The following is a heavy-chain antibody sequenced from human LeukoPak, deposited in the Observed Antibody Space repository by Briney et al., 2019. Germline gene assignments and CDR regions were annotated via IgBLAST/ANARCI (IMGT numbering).Heavy chain of an antibody. CDR2: MYYSGST. CDR3: ARWGGTVGLDY. D-gene: IGHD1-14*01. CDR1: GGSISSSNW. Sequence: PSETLTLTCAVSGGSISSSNWWSWVRQPPGKGLEWIGSMYYSGSTSYNPSLKSRVIISVDTSKNQFSLKLNSVTAADTAVYYCARWGGTVGLDYWGQGTLVTVSS. J-gene: IGHJ4*02. V-gene: IGHV4-4*02.